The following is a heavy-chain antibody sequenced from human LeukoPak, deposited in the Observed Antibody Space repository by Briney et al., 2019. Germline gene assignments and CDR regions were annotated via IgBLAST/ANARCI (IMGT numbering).Heavy chain of an antibody. J-gene: IGHJ3*02. V-gene: IGHV3-30*04. CDR2: ISYDGSNK. Sequence: GGSLRLSCEASGFTFSNYAMHWVRQALGKGLEWVAVISYDGSNKYYADSVKGRFTISRDNSKNTLYLQMNSLRAEDTAVYYCASPITGNAFDIWGQGTMVTVSS. CDR3: ASPITGNAFDI. CDR1: GFTFSNYA. D-gene: IGHD5-12*01.